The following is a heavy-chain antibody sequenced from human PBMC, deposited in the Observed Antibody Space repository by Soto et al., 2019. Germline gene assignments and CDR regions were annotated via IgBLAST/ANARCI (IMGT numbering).Heavy chain of an antibody. J-gene: IGHJ4*02. D-gene: IGHD3-22*01. CDR2: ISPYTGHT. V-gene: IGHV1-18*01. Sequence: ASVKGACKASGYNFPNYAISWVRQAPGQGLEWMGWISPYTGHTNYDHSLRGRLSLSTDTSTSTAYMELGSLGSDDTAVYYCARQFYYDTSGFNYDYLDYWGRGTLVTVSS. CDR3: ARQFYYDTSGFNYDYLDY. CDR1: GYNFPNYA.